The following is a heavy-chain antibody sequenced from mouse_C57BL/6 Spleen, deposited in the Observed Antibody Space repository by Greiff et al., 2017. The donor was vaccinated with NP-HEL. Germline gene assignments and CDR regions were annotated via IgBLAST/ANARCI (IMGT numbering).Heavy chain of an antibody. CDR2: IWTGGGT. D-gene: IGHD1-1*01. CDR3: ARTITTVVSTDAMDY. CDR1: GFSLTSYA. Sequence: VKLMESGPGLVAPSQSLSITCTVSGFSLTSYAISWVRQTPGKGLEWLGVIWTGGGTNYNSALKSRLSISKDNSKSQVFLKMNSLQTDDTARYYCARTITTVVSTDAMDYWGQGTSVTVSS. V-gene: IGHV2-9-1*01. J-gene: IGHJ4*01.